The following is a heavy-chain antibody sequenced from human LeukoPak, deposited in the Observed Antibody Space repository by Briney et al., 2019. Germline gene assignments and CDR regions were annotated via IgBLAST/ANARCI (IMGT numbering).Heavy chain of an antibody. CDR3: ARGALLWFGAKMEYYFDY. CDR2: INHSGST. Sequence: SETLSLTCAVYGGSFSGYYWSWIRQPPGKGLEWIGEINHSGSTNYNPSLKSRVTISVDTSKNQFSLSLRSVTAADTAVYYCARGALLWFGAKMEYYFDYWGQGTLVTVSS. J-gene: IGHJ4*02. CDR1: GGSFSGYY. D-gene: IGHD3-10*01. V-gene: IGHV4-34*01.